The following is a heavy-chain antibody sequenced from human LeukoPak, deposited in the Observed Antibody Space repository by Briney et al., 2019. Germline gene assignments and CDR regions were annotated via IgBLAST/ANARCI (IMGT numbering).Heavy chain of an antibody. CDR2: ISSSSSTI. D-gene: IGHD6-6*01. CDR1: GFTFSSYS. V-gene: IGHV3-48*02. J-gene: IGHJ4*02. Sequence: PGGSLRLSCAASGFTFSSYSMNWVRQAPGKGLEWVSYISSSSSTIYYADSVKGRFTFSRDNAKNSLYLQRNSLRDEDTAVYYCARDYSSSDRKDYWGQGTLVTVSS. CDR3: ARDYSSSDRKDY.